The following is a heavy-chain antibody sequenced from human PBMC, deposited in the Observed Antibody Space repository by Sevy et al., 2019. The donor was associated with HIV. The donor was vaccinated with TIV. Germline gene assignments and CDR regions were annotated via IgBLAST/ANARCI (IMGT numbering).Heavy chain of an antibody. Sequence: GGSLRLSCSASGFAFSAYWMVWVRQGPGKGLEWVANIKQDGSEQNYVDSVEGRFTISRDNGKNLLYLQMNDLRAGDTAVYYCARGGGGFYGDYPFDYWGHGTLVTVSS. D-gene: IGHD4-17*01. V-gene: IGHV3-7*04. J-gene: IGHJ4*01. CDR1: GFAFSAYW. CDR2: IKQDGSEQ. CDR3: ARGGGGFYGDYPFDY.